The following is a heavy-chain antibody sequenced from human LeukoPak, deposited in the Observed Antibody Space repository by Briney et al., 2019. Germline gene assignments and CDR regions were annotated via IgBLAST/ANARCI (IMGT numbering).Heavy chain of an antibody. J-gene: IGHJ4*02. CDR2: IDWDNDK. D-gene: IGHD3-10*01. Sequence: SGPSLVKPTQTLTLTCTFSGVSLSTGGMCVSWIRQPPGKALEWLARIDWDNDKYYSTSLKTRLTISKDTSKNQVVLIVTNMDPVDTATYYCAHKGRGSGSYTMWGQGTLVTVSS. V-gene: IGHV2-70*12. CDR1: GVSLSTGGMC. CDR3: AHKGRGSGSYTM.